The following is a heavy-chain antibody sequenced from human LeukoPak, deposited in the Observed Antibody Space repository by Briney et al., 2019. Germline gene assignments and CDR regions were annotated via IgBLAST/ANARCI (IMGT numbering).Heavy chain of an antibody. Sequence: SETLSLTCSVSGGSISSYYWSWIRQPPGKGLEWIGYIYYSGSTNYNPSLKSRVTISVDTSKNQFSLKLSSVTAADTAVYYCARVAGYNYLDYWGQGALVTVSS. CDR2: IYYSGST. CDR1: GGSISSYY. CDR3: ARVAGYNYLDY. D-gene: IGHD5-24*01. V-gene: IGHV4-59*01. J-gene: IGHJ4*02.